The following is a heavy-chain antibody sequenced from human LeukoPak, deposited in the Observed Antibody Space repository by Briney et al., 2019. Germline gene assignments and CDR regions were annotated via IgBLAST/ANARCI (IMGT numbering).Heavy chain of an antibody. CDR2: INHSGST. D-gene: IGHD2-2*01. CDR1: GGSFSGYY. Sequence: SETLSLTCAVYGGSFSGYYWSWIRQPPGKGLEWIGEINHSGSTNYNPSLKSRVTISVDTSKNQFSLKLSSVTAADTAVYYCARLGGDIVVVPAARKGLDVWGKGTTVTVSS. V-gene: IGHV4-34*01. CDR3: ARLGGDIVVVPAARKGLDV. J-gene: IGHJ6*04.